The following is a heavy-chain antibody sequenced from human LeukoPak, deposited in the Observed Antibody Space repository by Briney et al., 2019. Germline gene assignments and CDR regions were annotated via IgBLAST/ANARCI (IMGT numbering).Heavy chain of an antibody. V-gene: IGHV5-51*01. CDR2: IYPVDSDT. J-gene: IGHJ4*02. CDR1: GYSFTSSW. D-gene: IGHD3-22*01. CDR3: ARMWRFYYYDSSGYFRY. Sequence: GESLKISCKGSGYSFTSSWIGLVRPMPGKGLERMGIIYPVDSDTRYSPFFQGQVTISDDKSISTAYLQWSSLEASDTAMYYCARMWRFYYYDSSGYFRYWGEGTLVSVFS.